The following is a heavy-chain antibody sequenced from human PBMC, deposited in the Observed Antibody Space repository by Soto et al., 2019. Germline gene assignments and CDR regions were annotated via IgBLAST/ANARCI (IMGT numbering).Heavy chain of an antibody. CDR1: GFTFSGFD. D-gene: IGHD3-9*01. CDR2: IGTAGDT. Sequence: PGGSLRLSCEASGFTFSGFDMHWVRQPTGKGLEWVSTIGTAGDTYYAVSVKGRFTISRDNAKNTLYLQMNSLRAEDTAVYYCAKDLSDLRYFDWFTDYWGQGTLVTVSS. J-gene: IGHJ4*02. CDR3: AKDLSDLRYFDWFTDY. V-gene: IGHV3-13*01.